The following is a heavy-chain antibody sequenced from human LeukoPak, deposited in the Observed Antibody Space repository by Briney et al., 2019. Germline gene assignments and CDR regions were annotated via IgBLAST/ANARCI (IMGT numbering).Heavy chain of an antibody. D-gene: IGHD3-16*01. Sequence: SLTCTVSGGSISSGDYYWRWIRQPPGKGLEWIGYIYYSGSTYYNPSLKSRVTISVDPSKNQFSLKLSSVTAADTAVYYCARDYVWSWFDPWGQGTLVTVSS. J-gene: IGHJ5*02. CDR1: GGSISSGDYY. V-gene: IGHV4-30-4*08. CDR3: ARDYVWSWFDP. CDR2: IYYSGST.